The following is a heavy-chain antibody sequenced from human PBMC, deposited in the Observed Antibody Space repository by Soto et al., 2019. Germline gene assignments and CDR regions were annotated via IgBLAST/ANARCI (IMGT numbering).Heavy chain of an antibody. CDR2: IYYSGST. Sequence: SETLSLTCTVSGGSISSGGYYWSWIRQHPGKGLEWIGYIYYSGSTYYNPSLKSRVTISVDTSKNQFSLKLSSVTAADTAVYYCARDRMITFRGVIAYGMDVWGQGTTVTVSS. CDR1: GGSISSGGYY. D-gene: IGHD3-16*02. CDR3: ARDRMITFRGVIAYGMDV. J-gene: IGHJ6*02. V-gene: IGHV4-31*03.